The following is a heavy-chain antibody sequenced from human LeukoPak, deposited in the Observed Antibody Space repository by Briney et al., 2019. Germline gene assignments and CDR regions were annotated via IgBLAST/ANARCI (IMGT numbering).Heavy chain of an antibody. CDR1: GFTFSSYA. CDR2: ISGSGGST. CDR3: AKDLDYYGSGSPDY. Sequence: GGSLRLSCAASGFTFSSYAMSWVRQAPGKGLEWVSAISGSGGSTYYADSVKGRFTISRGNSKNTLYLQMNSLRAEDTAVYYCAKDLDYYGSGSPDYWGQRTLVTVSS. V-gene: IGHV3-23*01. J-gene: IGHJ4*02. D-gene: IGHD3-10*01.